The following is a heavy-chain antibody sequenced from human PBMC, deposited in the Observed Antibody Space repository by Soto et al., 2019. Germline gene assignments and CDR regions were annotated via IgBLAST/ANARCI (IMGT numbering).Heavy chain of an antibody. V-gene: IGHV3-74*03. Sequence: EVQLVESGGGVVQPGGSLRLSCAASGFTSGFTFSRFWMHWVRQVPGKGPVWVSRINTDGSTTTYADSVKGRFTISRDNARNTLFLQMNSLRPEDTAVYYCAKEAMTGNWFDPWGQGTLVTVSS. J-gene: IGHJ5*02. CDR2: INTDGSTT. CDR1: GFTFSRFW. D-gene: IGHD3-9*01. CDR3: AKEAMTGNWFDP.